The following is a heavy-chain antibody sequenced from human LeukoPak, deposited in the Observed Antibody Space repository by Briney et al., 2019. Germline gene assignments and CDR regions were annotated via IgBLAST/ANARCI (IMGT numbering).Heavy chain of an antibody. Sequence: PSETLSLTCTVSGDSISSNHYYWGWIRQPPGKGLEWIGEINHSGSTNYNPSLKSRVTISVDTSKNQFSLKLSSVTAADTAVYYCARPMEMATSEKALAFDIWGQGTMVTASS. D-gene: IGHD5-24*01. CDR1: GDSISSNHYY. V-gene: IGHV4-39*07. CDR2: INHSGST. CDR3: ARPMEMATSEKALAFDI. J-gene: IGHJ3*02.